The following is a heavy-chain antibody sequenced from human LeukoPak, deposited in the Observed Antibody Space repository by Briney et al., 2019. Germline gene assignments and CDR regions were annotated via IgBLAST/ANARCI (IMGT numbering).Heavy chain of an antibody. CDR3: ARDRKSEIGGAIAGHYMDV. Sequence: SVKVSCKASGYTFTSYYMHWVRQAPGQGLEWIGIIKPGDSVTSYSQNFKGRVTMTRDMSTTTVYMEMTSLRSDDTAVYYCARDRKSEIGGAIAGHYMDVWGKGTTVTVSS. V-gene: IGHV1-46*01. D-gene: IGHD3-16*02. J-gene: IGHJ6*03. CDR1: GYTFTSYY. CDR2: IKPGDSVT.